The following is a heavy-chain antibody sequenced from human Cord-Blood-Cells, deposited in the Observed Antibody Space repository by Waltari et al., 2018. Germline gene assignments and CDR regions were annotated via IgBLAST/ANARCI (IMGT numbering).Heavy chain of an antibody. CDR1: GFTFRSYA. CDR2: ISYDGSNK. D-gene: IGHD7-27*01. J-gene: IGHJ4*02. V-gene: IGHV3-30*04. CDR3: ARVRKLGYVSRLDY. Sequence: QVQLLESGGGVVQPGRSLRLSCAASGFTFRSYAMHWVRQTPGKGLEWVAVISYDGSNKYYADSVKGRFTISRDNSKNTLYLQMNSLRAEDTAVYYCARVRKLGYVSRLDYWGQGTLVTVSS.